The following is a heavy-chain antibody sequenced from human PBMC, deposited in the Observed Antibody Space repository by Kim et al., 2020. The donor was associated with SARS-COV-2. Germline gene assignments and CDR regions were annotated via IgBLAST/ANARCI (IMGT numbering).Heavy chain of an antibody. D-gene: IGHD2-21*01. J-gene: IGHJ6*02. CDR3: ARGGEPYYYYYGMDV. CDR2: INPSGGST. CDR1: GYTFTSYY. V-gene: IGHV1-46*01. Sequence: ASVKVSCKASGYTFTSYYMHWVRQAPGQGLEWMGIINPSGGSTSYAQKFQGRVTMTRDTSTSTVYMELSSLRSEDTAVYYCARGGEPYYYYYGMDVWGQGTTVTVSS.